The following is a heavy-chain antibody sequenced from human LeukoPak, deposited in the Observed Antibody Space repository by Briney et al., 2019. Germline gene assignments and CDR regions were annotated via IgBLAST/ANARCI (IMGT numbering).Heavy chain of an antibody. CDR3: ARDGPYITMVRGNAFDI. D-gene: IGHD3-10*01. Sequence: GGSLRLTCAASGFTVSSNYMSWVRQAPGKGLEWVSVIYSGGSTYYADSVKGRFTISRDNSKNTLYLQMNSLRAEDTAVYYCARDGPYITMVRGNAFDIWGQGTMVTVSS. CDR1: GFTVSSNY. CDR2: IYSGGST. J-gene: IGHJ3*02. V-gene: IGHV3-66*01.